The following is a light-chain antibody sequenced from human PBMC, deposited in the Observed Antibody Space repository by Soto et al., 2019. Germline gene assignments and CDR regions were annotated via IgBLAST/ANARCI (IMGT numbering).Light chain of an antibody. CDR1: QSVGTS. V-gene: IGKV3-20*01. Sequence: EIVLTQSPGTLFLSPGERATLSCRASQSVGTSLAWYQQKPGQAPRLLIYGASNRATGIPDRFSGSGSGTDFTLTISRLEPEDFAVFYCQHYDSLPITFGQGTLLEIK. CDR3: QHYDSLPIT. J-gene: IGKJ5*01. CDR2: GAS.